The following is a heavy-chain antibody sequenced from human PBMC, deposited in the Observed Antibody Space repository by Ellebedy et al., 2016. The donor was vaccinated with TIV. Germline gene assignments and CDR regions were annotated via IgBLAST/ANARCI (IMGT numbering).Heavy chain of an antibody. V-gene: IGHV3-30*03. Sequence: GESLKISCAASGFPFGTFGMHWVRQTPGKGLEWVAVISYDGSKKYYADSVMGRFTISRDNSNNTLYLQMHSLRPEDTAVYFCASSHSDYEDYSYAMDVWGQGTTVTVSS. CDR1: GFPFGTFG. D-gene: IGHD4-11*01. CDR2: ISYDGSKK. CDR3: ASSHSDYEDYSYAMDV. J-gene: IGHJ6*02.